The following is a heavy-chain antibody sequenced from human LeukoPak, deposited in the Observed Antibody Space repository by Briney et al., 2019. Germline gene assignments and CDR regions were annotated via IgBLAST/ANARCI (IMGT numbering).Heavy chain of an antibody. V-gene: IGHV4-59*01. CDR1: GFIFNDYW. CDR2: IYYSGST. J-gene: IGHJ3*02. CDR3: ARDPAGFDI. Sequence: GSLRLSCRVSGFIFNDYWMTWIRQPPGKGLEWIGYIYYSGSTNYNPSLKSRVTISVDTSKNQFSLKLSSVTAADTAVYYCARDPAGFDIWGQGTMVTVSS.